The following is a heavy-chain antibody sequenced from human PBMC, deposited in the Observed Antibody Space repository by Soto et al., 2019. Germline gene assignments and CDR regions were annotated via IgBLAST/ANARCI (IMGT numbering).Heavy chain of an antibody. CDR2: IAESGGGT. D-gene: IGHD3-16*01. V-gene: IGHV3-23*01. Sequence: RRLSCTASGFTFSSHPMSWVRQAPGKGLEWVSAIAESGGGTAYVDSVKGRFTISRDNAKNRLYLQMNSLRAEDTAVYYCANRLGAYFLSGLPFDIWGQGTMVTVSS. CDR3: ANRLGAYFLSGLPFDI. CDR1: GFTFSSHP. J-gene: IGHJ3*02.